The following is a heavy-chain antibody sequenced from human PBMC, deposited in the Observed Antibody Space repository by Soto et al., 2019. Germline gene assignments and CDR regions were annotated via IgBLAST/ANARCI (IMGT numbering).Heavy chain of an antibody. CDR2: IIPIIGAP. V-gene: IGHV1-69*08. CDR1: GDILSGYT. Sequence: VQLVQSGAEVKKPGSSVKVSCTTSGDILSGYTFSWVRQAPGQGLEWMGRIIPIIGAPFSTQKFQDRVAFTADISTKTVYMDLRSLTSEDTAVYYCARVSATTEWTRGMDVWRTGTTVTVSS. D-gene: IGHD1-1*01. CDR3: ARVSATTEWTRGMDV. J-gene: IGHJ6*04.